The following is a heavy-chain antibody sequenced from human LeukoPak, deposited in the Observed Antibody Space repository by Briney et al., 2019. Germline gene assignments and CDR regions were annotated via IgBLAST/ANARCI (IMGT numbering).Heavy chain of an antibody. CDR2: IYFSGST. CDR3: ARHKEGAGSYCDY. V-gene: IGHV4-39*01. Sequence: PSETLSLTCSVSGDSMSNTVYYWGWIRQPPGTGLEWIGSIYFSGSTYYSPSVKSRVTMSLDTFKNQFSLRLNSVTAADTAVYYCARHKEGAGSYCDYWGHGTQVTVSS. D-gene: IGHD3-10*01. CDR1: GDSMSNTVYY. J-gene: IGHJ4*01.